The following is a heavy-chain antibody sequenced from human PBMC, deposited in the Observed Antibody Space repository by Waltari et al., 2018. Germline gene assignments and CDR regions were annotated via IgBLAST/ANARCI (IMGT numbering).Heavy chain of an antibody. D-gene: IGHD6-13*01. CDR1: GFTFSSYE. Sequence: VQLVESGGGLVQPGGSLRLSCAASGFTFSSYEMNWVRQAPGKGREWIGSIYYSGSTYYNPSLKSRVTISVDTSKNQFSLKLSSVTAADTAVYYCARGWRYSGYYWGQGTLVTVSS. CDR2: IYYSGST. J-gene: IGHJ4*02. V-gene: IGHV4-59*05. CDR3: ARGWRYSGYY.